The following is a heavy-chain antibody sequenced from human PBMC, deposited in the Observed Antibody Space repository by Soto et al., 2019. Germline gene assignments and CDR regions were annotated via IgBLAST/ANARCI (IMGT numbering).Heavy chain of an antibody. CDR2: IYPGDSDT. CDR1: GYSFTSYW. CDR3: ARELHYYGSGSPYYYYYGMDV. Sequence: PGESLKISCKGSGYSFTSYWIGWVRQMPGKGLEWMGIIYPGDSDTRYSPSFQGQVTISADKSISTAYLQWSSLKASDTAMYYCARELHYYGSGSPYYYYYGMDVWGQGTTVTVSS. V-gene: IGHV5-51*01. D-gene: IGHD3-10*01. J-gene: IGHJ6*02.